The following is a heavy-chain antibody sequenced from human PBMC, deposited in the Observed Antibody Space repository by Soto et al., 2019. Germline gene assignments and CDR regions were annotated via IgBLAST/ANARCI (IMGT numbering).Heavy chain of an antibody. Sequence: QVQLQESGPGLVKPSETLSLTCTVSGGSISSYYWSWIRQPPGKGLEWIGYIYYSGSTNYNPSLKSRVTISVDTSKNQFSLKLSSVTAADTAVYYCARHHVGVVIIPIFDYWGQGTLVTVSS. CDR1: GGSISSYY. D-gene: IGHD3-3*01. CDR2: IYYSGST. J-gene: IGHJ4*02. CDR3: ARHHVGVVIIPIFDY. V-gene: IGHV4-59*08.